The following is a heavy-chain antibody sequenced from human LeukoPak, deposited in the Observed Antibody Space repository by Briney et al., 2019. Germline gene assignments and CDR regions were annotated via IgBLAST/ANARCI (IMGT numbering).Heavy chain of an antibody. J-gene: IGHJ5*02. CDR1: GYTFTGYY. V-gene: IGHV1-2*02. CDR2: INPNSGGT. D-gene: IGHD2-15*01. Sequence: ASVKVSCKASGYTFTGYYMHWVRPAPGQGLEWMGWINPNSGGTNYAQKFQGRVTMTRDTSISTAYMELSRLRSDDTAVYYCARENRYCSGGSCYPDWFDPWGQGTLVTVSS. CDR3: ARENRYCSGGSCYPDWFDP.